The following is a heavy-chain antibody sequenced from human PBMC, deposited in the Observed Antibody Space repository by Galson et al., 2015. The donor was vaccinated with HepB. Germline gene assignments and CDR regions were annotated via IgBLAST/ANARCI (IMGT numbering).Heavy chain of an antibody. J-gene: IGHJ4*02. CDR3: ARVGHGGYRKFDY. Sequence: QSGAEVKKPGESLKISCRGVAYTFASYWIGWVRQMPGKGLEWMGIIFPGDSETRYSPSSRGQVIISVDKSTNTAHLQWSSLRASDTAMYYCARVGHGGYRKFDYWGQGTLVTVSS. V-gene: IGHV5-51*01. D-gene: IGHD4-17*01. CDR2: IFPGDSET. CDR1: AYTFASYW.